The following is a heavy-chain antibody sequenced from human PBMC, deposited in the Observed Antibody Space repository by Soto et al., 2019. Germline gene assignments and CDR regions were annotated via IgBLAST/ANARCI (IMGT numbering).Heavy chain of an antibody. Sequence: GESLKISCKGSGYSFTSYRIGWVRQMPGKGLEWMGIIYPGDFDTRYSPSFQGQVTISADKSISTAYLQWSSLKASDTAMYYCPRLRAPGGRGGRNYYYYGMDVWGQGTTVTVSS. J-gene: IGHJ6*02. D-gene: IGHD6-13*01. CDR3: PRLRAPGGRGGRNYYYYGMDV. V-gene: IGHV5-51*01. CDR1: GYSFTSYR. CDR2: IYPGDFDT.